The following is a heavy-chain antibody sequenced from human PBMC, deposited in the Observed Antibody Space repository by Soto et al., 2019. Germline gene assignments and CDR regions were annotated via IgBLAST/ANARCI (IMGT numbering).Heavy chain of an antibody. J-gene: IGHJ6*02. D-gene: IGHD3-3*01. CDR1: GGSVSSGRYY. Sequence: HSGTMSLTSTVSGGSVSSGRYYWSWIRQPPGKGLEWIGYIYYSGSTNYNPSLKSRVTISVDTSKTQSTLTLSAVTAADTAVYYCASRGTDRWRSVYSPVGSDYGMDVWGQGTTVTVS. CDR3: ASRGTDRWRSVYSPVGSDYGMDV. CDR2: IYYSGST. V-gene: IGHV4-61*01.